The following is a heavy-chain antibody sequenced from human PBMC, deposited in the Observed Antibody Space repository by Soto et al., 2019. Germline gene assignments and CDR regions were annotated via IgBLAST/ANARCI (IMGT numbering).Heavy chain of an antibody. V-gene: IGHV3-23*01. CDR3: ANGGWSDYFDY. Sequence: GGSLRLSCAASGFTFNIYAMSWVRQAPGKGLEWVSSMSGTGGTTHYADSVQGRFTISRDNSKNTLYLQMNSLRAEDTAVYYCANGGWSDYFDYWGQGTLVTVSS. CDR1: GFTFNIYA. CDR2: MSGTGGTT. D-gene: IGHD6-19*01. J-gene: IGHJ4*02.